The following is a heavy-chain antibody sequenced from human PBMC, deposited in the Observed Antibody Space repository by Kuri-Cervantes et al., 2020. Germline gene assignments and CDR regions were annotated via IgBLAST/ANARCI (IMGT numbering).Heavy chain of an antibody. CDR2: IYYSGST. CDR3: ARQHDSSGYYFVAFDI. V-gene: IGHV4-39*01. D-gene: IGHD3-22*01. Sequence: SETLSLTCTVSGGSISSYYWGWIRQPPGKGLEWIGSIYYSGSTYYNPSLKSRVTISVDTSKNQFSLKLSSVTAADTAVYYCARQHDSSGYYFVAFDIWGQGTMVTVSS. J-gene: IGHJ3*02. CDR1: GGSISSYY.